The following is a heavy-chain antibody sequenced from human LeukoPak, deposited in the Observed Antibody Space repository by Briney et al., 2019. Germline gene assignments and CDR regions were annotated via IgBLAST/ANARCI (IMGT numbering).Heavy chain of an antibody. CDR2: IYLGDSDT. D-gene: IGHD2-15*01. Sequence: GESLKISCKGSGYSFTTYWIGWVRQMPGKGLEWMGIIYLGDSDTRYSPSFEGQVPISADKSISTAYLQWSSLKASDTAMYYCARHATCTGGSCYQLDYWGQGTLVTVSS. V-gene: IGHV5-51*01. J-gene: IGHJ4*02. CDR3: ARHATCTGGSCYQLDY. CDR1: GYSFTTYW.